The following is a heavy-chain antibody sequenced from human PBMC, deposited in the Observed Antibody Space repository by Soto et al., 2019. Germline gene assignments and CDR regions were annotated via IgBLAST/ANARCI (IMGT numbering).Heavy chain of an antibody. J-gene: IGHJ4*02. Sequence: QVQLVQSGAEVKKPGSSVKVSCKASGGTFSSYTISWVRQAPGQGLEWMGRIIPILGIANYAQKFQGRVTITADKSTSTAYMELSSLRSEDTAVYYCAREFPFGSGYFDYWGQGTLVTVSS. CDR1: GGTFSSYT. V-gene: IGHV1-69*08. D-gene: IGHD3-10*01. CDR2: IIPILGIA. CDR3: AREFPFGSGYFDY.